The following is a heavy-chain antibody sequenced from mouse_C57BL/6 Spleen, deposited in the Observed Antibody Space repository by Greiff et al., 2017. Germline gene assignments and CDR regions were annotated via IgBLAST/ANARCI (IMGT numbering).Heavy chain of an antibody. D-gene: IGHD1-1*01. CDR3: ARGGFITTVVATDYAMDY. CDR1: GFNIKNTY. V-gene: IGHV14-3*01. CDR2: IDPANGNT. J-gene: IGHJ4*01. Sequence: VQLQQSVAELVRPGASVKLSCTASGFNIKNTYMHWVKQRPEQGLEWIGRIDPANGNTKYAPKFQGKAPITADTSSNTAYLQLSSLTSEDTAIYYCARGGFITTVVATDYAMDYWGQGTSVTVSS.